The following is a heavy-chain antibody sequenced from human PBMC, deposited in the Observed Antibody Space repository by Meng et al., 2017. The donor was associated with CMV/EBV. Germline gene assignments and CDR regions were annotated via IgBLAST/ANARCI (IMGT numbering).Heavy chain of an antibody. CDR1: GYTFTSYA. D-gene: IGHD5-18*01. J-gene: IGHJ4*02. Sequence: ASVKVSCKASGYTFTSYAMNWVRQAPGQGLEWMGWINPNSGGTNYAQKFQGRVTMTRDTSISTAYMELSRLRSDDTAVYYCARGWIQLWLMGYWGQGTLVTVSS. CDR2: INPNSGGT. V-gene: IGHV1-2*02. CDR3: ARGWIQLWLMGY.